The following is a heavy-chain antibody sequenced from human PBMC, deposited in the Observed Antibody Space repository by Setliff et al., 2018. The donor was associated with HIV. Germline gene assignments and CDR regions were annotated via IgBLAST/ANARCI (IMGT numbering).Heavy chain of an antibody. Sequence: PSETLSLTCTVSGASTSSHYWSWIRQPPGKGLEWIGFINYIGTTNYNPSLKSRVTISVDTSKNQFSLKLSSVTAADTAMYYCTRVGTYGVGGWFDPWGQGSLVTVSS. CDR2: INYIGTT. V-gene: IGHV4-59*11. CDR3: TRVGTYGVGGWFDP. D-gene: IGHD3-16*01. CDR1: GASTSSHY. J-gene: IGHJ5*02.